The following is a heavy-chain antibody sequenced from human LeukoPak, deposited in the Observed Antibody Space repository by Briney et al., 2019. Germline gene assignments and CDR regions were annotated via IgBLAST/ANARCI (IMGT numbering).Heavy chain of an antibody. J-gene: IGHJ3*02. CDR3: ARGLVVPAAMLVVGAFDI. CDR1: GYTFTGYY. V-gene: IGHV1-2*02. Sequence: ASVKVSCKASGYTFTGYYMHWVRQAPGQGLEWMGWINPNSGGTNYAQKFQGRVTMTRDTSISTAYMELSRLRSDDTAVYYCARGLVVPAAMLVVGAFDIWGQGTMVTVSS. D-gene: IGHD2-2*01. CDR2: INPNSGGT.